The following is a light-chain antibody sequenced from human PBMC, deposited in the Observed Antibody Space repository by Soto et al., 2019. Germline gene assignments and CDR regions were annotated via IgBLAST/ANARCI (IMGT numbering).Light chain of an antibody. CDR2: DAS. J-gene: IGKJ5*01. V-gene: IGKV3-11*01. CDR1: QSVSGY. CDR3: QQYNNWPPIT. Sequence: EIITTQSPGTVSVFPGETVTLSCRASQSVSGYLAWYQQKPGQAPRLLIYDASNRATGIPARFSGSGSGTDFTLTISSLEPEDFAVYYCQQYNNWPPITFGQGTRLEIK.